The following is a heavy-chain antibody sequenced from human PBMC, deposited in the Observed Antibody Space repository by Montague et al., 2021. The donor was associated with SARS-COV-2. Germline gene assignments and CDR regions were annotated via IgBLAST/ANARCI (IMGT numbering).Heavy chain of an antibody. CDR1: GGSIDSFY. CDR2: IFHSGRT. V-gene: IGHV4-59*01. Sequence: SETLSLTCTVSGGSIDSFYWSWIRRPPGKGLEWIGCIFHSGRTCYNPSLKSRVSMSVDTSKNQVSLRLSSLTAADTAVYYCARGGYYDNTGYYSDYYYNMDAWAQGTRSPSP. CDR3: ARGGYYDNTGYYSDYYYNMDA. J-gene: IGHJ6*02. D-gene: IGHD3-22*01.